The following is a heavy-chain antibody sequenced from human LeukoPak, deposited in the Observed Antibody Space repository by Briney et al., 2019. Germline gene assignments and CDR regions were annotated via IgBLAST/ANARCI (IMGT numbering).Heavy chain of an antibody. J-gene: IGHJ4*02. Sequence: GGSLRLSCAASGFTVSSNYMSWVRQAPGKGLEWVSVIYSGGSTYYADSVKGRFTISRDNSKNTLYLQMNSLRAEDTAVYYCARSILRYYYDASGYYPYYFDYWGQGMLVTVSS. CDR3: ARSILRYYYDASGYYPYYFDY. CDR1: GFTVSSNY. V-gene: IGHV3-53*01. CDR2: IYSGGST. D-gene: IGHD3-22*01.